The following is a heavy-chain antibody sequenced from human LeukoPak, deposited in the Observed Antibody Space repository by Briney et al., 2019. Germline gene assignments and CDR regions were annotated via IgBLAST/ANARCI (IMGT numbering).Heavy chain of an antibody. V-gene: IGHV5-51*01. D-gene: IGHD2-2*02. J-gene: IGHJ4*02. Sequence: GESLQISCKGSRYSFTSYWIGWVRQMPGKGLEWMGIIYPGDSDTRYSPSFQGQVTISADKSISTAYLQWSSLKASDTAMYYCARSLPAAILGVFDYWGQGTLVTVSS. CDR2: IYPGDSDT. CDR3: ARSLPAAILGVFDY. CDR1: RYSFTSYW.